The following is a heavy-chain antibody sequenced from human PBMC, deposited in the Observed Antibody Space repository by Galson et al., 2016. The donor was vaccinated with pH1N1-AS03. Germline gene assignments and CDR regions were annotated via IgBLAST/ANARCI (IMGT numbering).Heavy chain of an antibody. J-gene: IGHJ3*02. Sequence: SLRLSCAGSGFTFSNYWMHWVRQAPGKGLVWVSRINSYGSITNYADSVKGRFTISRDNAKNSLYLQMNSLRAEDTAVYYCARDSGYCRSTSCRGDAFDIWGQGTMVTVSS. V-gene: IGHV3-74*01. CDR1: GFTFSNYW. CDR3: ARDSGYCRSTSCRGDAFDI. D-gene: IGHD2-2*01. CDR2: INSYGSIT.